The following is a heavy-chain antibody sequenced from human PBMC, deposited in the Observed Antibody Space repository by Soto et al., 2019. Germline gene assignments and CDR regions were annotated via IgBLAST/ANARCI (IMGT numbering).Heavy chain of an antibody. CDR2: ISGSGGST. Sequence: SLRLSCAASGFTFSSYVMSWVRQAPGKGLEWVSGISGSGGSTYYADSVKGRFTISRDNPKNTLYLQMNSLRAEDTAIYYCAKGTATAGTGYFDYWGQGTLVTVSS. CDR3: AKGTATAGTGYFDY. V-gene: IGHV3-23*01. J-gene: IGHJ4*02. D-gene: IGHD6-13*01. CDR1: GFTFSSYV.